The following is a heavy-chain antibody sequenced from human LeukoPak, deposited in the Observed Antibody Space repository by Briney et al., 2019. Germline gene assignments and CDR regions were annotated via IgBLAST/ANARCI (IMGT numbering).Heavy chain of an antibody. CDR3: ARDRTSGSGRYYFDY. V-gene: IGHV4-59*01. CDR1: GGSISSYY. J-gene: IGHJ4*02. CDR2: IHYSGST. D-gene: IGHD6-13*01. Sequence: SETLSLTCTVSGGSISSYYWSWIRQSPGKGLEWIGYIHYSGSTYYNPSLKGRVTISVDTSKNQFSLKLSSVTAADTAVYYCARDRTSGSGRYYFDYWGQGTLVTVSS.